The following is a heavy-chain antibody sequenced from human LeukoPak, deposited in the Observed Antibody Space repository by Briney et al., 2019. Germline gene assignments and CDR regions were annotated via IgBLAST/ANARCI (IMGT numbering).Heavy chain of an antibody. D-gene: IGHD3-22*01. V-gene: IGHV1-2*02. J-gene: IGHJ4*02. CDR3: ARFISGYDY. CDR2: INPNSGDT. CDR1: GYTFTSYD. Sequence: GASVKVSCKASGYTFTSYDINWVRQAPGQGLEWMGWINPNSGDTNYAQKFQGRVTMTRDMSINTAYMEVSRLRSDDTAVYYCARFISGYDYWGQGTLVTVSS.